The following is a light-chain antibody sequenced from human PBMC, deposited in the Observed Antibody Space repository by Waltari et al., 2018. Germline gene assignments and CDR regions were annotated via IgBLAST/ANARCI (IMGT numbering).Light chain of an antibody. CDR1: QDIKQS. V-gene: IGKV1-33*01. J-gene: IGKJ4*01. Sequence: DIHITQSPSSLSAPVGDRVTITCQASQDIKQSLNWFHQKPGTAPEVLIFDASNSQTGAPSRFSGSGSETDFTFTISSLQPGDMGTYYCQQYHSVPRTFGGGTTVEIK. CDR2: DAS. CDR3: QQYHSVPRT.